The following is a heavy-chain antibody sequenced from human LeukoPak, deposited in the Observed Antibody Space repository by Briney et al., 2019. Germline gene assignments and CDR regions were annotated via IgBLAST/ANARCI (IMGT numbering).Heavy chain of an antibody. CDR2: IRSKANTYAT. D-gene: IGHD3-16*01. J-gene: IGHJ3*02. CDR1: GFTFSSYG. V-gene: IGHV3-73*01. CDR3: ARTSFGWGAFDI. Sequence: PGGSLRLSCAASGFTFSSYGMHWVRQASGKGLEWVGRIRSKANTYATAYVASVKGRFTISRDDSKNTAYLQMNSLKTEDTAVYYCARTSFGWGAFDIWGQGTVVTVSS.